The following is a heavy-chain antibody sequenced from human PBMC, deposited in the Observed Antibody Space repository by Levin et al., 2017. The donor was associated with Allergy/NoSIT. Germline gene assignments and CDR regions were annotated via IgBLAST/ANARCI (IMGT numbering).Heavy chain of an antibody. V-gene: IGHV4-59*08. CDR1: GGSISSYY. CDR2: IYYSGST. CDR3: ARRRDFFDY. Sequence: LSLTCTVSGGSISSYYWSWIRQPPGKGLEWIGHIYYSGSTNYNPSLKSRVTISVDTSKNQFSLKLSSVTAADTAVYYCARRRDFFDYWGQGTLVTVSS. J-gene: IGHJ4*02. D-gene: IGHD3-3*01.